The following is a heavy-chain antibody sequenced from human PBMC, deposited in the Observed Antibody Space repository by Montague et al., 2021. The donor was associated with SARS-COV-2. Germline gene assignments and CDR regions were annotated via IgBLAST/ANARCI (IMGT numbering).Heavy chain of an antibody. J-gene: IGHJ6*02. CDR3: ARDDIVLQGVTKGMDV. D-gene: IGHD3-10*01. V-gene: IGHV4-39*07. CDR2: MYYSGST. Sequence: SETLSLTCTVSGGAISSSNYDWGWIRQPPGKGLEWIVNMYYSGSTYYNPSLKSRVTISIDTSKNQFSLKLSSVTAADTAVYYCARDDIVLQGVTKGMDVWGQGTTVTVSS. CDR1: GGAISSSNYD.